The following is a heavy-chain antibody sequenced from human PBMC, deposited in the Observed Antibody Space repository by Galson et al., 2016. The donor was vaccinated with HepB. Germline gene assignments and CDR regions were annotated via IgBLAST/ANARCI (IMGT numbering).Heavy chain of an antibody. D-gene: IGHD2-21*01. V-gene: IGHV1-46*01. CDR1: GYIFTAHY. CDR2: INPSRGST. J-gene: IGHJ4*02. CDR3: ARAASEIPRVISDS. Sequence: SVKVSCKASGYIFTAHYMHWVRQAPGQGLGWMGIINPSRGSTSYTPKFHGRITMTSDSSTNTVHMELSSLTYEDTAVYFCARAASEIPRVISDSWGQGSLVIVSS.